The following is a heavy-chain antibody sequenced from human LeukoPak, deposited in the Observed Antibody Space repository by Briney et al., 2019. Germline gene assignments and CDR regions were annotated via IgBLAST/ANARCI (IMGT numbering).Heavy chain of an antibody. J-gene: IGHJ3*02. CDR2: IYPGDSDT. CDR3: ASPSDYYDSSGYYDDAFDI. V-gene: IGHV5-51*03. CDR1: GYSFTSYW. Sequence: KPGESLKISCKGSGYSFTSYWIGWVRQMPGKGLEWMGIIYPGDSDTRYSSSFQGQVTISADKSISTAYLQWSSLKASDTAMYYCASPSDYYDSSGYYDDAFDIWGQGTMVTVSS. D-gene: IGHD3-22*01.